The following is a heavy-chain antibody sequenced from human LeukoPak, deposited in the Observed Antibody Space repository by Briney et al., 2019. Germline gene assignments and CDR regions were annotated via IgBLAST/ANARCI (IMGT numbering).Heavy chain of an antibody. V-gene: IGHV4-34*01. CDR1: GGSFSGYY. CDR2: INHSGST. Sequence: PSETLSLTCAVYGGSFSGYYWSWIRQPPGKGLEWIGEINHSGSTNYNPSLKSRVTISVDTSKNQFSLKLSSVTAADTAVYYCARLQLGLYEDQDFDYWGQGTLVTVSS. CDR3: ARLQLGLYEDQDFDY. J-gene: IGHJ4*02. D-gene: IGHD5-18*01.